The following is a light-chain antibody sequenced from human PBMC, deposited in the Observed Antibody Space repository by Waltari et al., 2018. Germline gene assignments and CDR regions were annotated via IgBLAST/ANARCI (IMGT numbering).Light chain of an antibody. CDR2: EGN. CDR3: ATWDTTLSAWV. J-gene: IGLJ3*02. CDR1: SSNIGNDY. Sequence: QAVLTQPPSVSAAPGQKVTISCSGSSSNIGNDYVSWYQQLPGTAPELLIYEGNKRTPYIPDRFSASKSDTSATLASTGLQTADEADYYCATWDTTLSAWVFGGGTRVTVL. V-gene: IGLV1-51*01.